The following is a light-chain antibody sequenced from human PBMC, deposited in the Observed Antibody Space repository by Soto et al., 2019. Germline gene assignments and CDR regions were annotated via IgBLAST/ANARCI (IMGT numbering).Light chain of an antibody. V-gene: IGLV8-61*01. CDR1: SGSVSSSYY. J-gene: IGLJ2*01. CDR2: STN. Sequence: QTVVTQEPSFSVSPGRTVTLTCGLSSGSVSSSYYPSWYQQTPGQAPRTLIYSTNTRSSGVPDRFSGSILGNKAALTIRGAQADDESDYYCALYMGSGIWVFGGGTKVTVL. CDR3: ALYMGSGIWV.